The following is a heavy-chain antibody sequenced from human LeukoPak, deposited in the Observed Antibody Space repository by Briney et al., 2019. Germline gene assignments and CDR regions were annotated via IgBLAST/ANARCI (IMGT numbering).Heavy chain of an antibody. Sequence: SGPTLVNPTQTLTLTCTFSGFSLSTSGVGVGWIRQPPGKALEWLALIYWDDDKRYSPSLKSRLTITKDTSKNQVVLTMTNMAPVDTATYYCAHRVKRVGATKRENAFDIWGQGTMVTVSS. D-gene: IGHD1-26*01. CDR1: GFSLSTSGVG. J-gene: IGHJ3*02. V-gene: IGHV2-5*02. CDR2: IYWDDDK. CDR3: AHRVKRVGATKRENAFDI.